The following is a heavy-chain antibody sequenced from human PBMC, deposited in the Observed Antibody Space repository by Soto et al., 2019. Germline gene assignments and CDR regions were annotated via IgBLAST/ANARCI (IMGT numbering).Heavy chain of an antibody. CDR3: ARDPRGYSYGGGMDV. Sequence: ASETLSLTCTVSGGSISSGDYYWSWIRQPPGKGLEWIGYIYYSGSTYYNPSLKSRVTISVDTSKNQFSLKLSSVTAADTAVYYCARDPRGYSYGGGMDVWGQGTTVTVSS. J-gene: IGHJ6*02. CDR1: GGSISSGDYY. D-gene: IGHD5-18*01. V-gene: IGHV4-30-4*01. CDR2: IYYSGST.